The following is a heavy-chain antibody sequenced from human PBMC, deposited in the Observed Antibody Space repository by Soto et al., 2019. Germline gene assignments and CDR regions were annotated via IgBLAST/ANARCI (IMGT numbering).Heavy chain of an antibody. Sequence: QVQLQESGPGLVKPSETLSLTCTVSGGSISDYYWSWIRQPPGKGLEWIGYLFYTGSTSYNPSLQGRVKIWVDTDKMHLSLKLTSVIAADTAVYYCARGNAVATPGAFAVWGPGTFVSVSS. D-gene: IGHD5-12*01. J-gene: IGHJ3*01. CDR3: ARGNAVATPGAFAV. CDR2: LFYTGST. CDR1: GGSISDYY. V-gene: IGHV4-59*01.